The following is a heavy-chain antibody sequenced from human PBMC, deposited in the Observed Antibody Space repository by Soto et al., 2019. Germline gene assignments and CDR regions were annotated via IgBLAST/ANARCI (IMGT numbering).Heavy chain of an antibody. D-gene: IGHD1-26*01. V-gene: IGHV3-30*03. CDR3: VRWDNAYFDS. CDR2: ISYDGSFQ. J-gene: IGHJ4*02. CDR1: GFIFSGSG. Sequence: GGSLRLSCAASGFIFSGSGMHWVRRAPGKGLEWLAVISYDGSFQYYAGSVKGRFTISRDNSKNTVSLLMNSLTSEDTAVYYCVRWDNAYFDSWGQGTQVTVSS.